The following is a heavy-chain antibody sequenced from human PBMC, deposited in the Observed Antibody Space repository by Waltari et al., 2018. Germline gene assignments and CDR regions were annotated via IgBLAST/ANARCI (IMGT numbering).Heavy chain of an antibody. J-gene: IGHJ4*02. D-gene: IGHD6-13*01. Sequence: VQLQESGPGLVKPSETLSLTCTVSGGSISSYYWSWIRQPAGKGLEWVGRIRSKANSYATAYAASVKGRFTISRDDSKNTAYLQMNSLKTEDTAVYYCTRQADVIAAALFGFDYWGQGTLVTVSS. V-gene: IGHV3-73*01. CDR2: IRSKANSYAT. CDR1: GGSISSYY. CDR3: TRQADVIAAALFGFDY.